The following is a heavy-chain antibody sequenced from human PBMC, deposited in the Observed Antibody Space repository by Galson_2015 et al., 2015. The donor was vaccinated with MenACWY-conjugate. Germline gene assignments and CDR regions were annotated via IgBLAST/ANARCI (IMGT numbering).Heavy chain of an antibody. CDR3: ARGHYGMDF. CDR2: IKKDGSEK. J-gene: IGHJ6*02. Sequence: SLRLSCAVSGFTFRNYWMTWVRQAPGKGLEWVASIKKDGSEKYYVDSVKGRFTISRGNTKNSMYLEMNSLRAEDTAVYYCARGHYGMDFWGQGTTVTASS. CDR1: GFTFRNYW. V-gene: IGHV3-7*03.